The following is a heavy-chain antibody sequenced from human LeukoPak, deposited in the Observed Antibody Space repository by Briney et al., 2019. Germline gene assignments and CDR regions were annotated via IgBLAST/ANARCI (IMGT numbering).Heavy chain of an antibody. V-gene: IGHV1-2*02. J-gene: IGHJ4*02. CDR2: INPNSGGT. CDR1: GYTFTSYD. Sequence: ASVKVSCKASGYTFTSYDINWVRQATEQGLEWMGWINPNSGGTNYAQKFQGRVTMTRDTSISTAYMELSRLRSDDTAVYYCARDGGIRVSGYYDSSGPTDYWGQGTLVTVSS. CDR3: ARDGGIRVSGYYDSSGPTDY. D-gene: IGHD3-22*01.